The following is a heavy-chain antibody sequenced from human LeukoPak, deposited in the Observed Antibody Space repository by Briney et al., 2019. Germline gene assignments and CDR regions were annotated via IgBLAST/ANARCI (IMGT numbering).Heavy chain of an antibody. CDR3: AREGVDGYNIQYYFDY. CDR2: IWYDGSNK. D-gene: IGHD5-24*01. V-gene: IGHV3-33*01. Sequence: GRSLRLSCAASGFTFSSYGMHWVRQAPGKGLEWVAVIWYDGSNKYYGDSVKGRFTISRDNSKNTLYLQMNSLRAEDTAMYYCAREGVDGYNIQYYFDYWGQGTLVTVSS. J-gene: IGHJ4*02. CDR1: GFTFSSYG.